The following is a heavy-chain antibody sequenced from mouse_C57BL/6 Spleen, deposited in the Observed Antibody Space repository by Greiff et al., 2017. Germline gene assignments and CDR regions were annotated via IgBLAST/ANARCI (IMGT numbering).Heavy chain of an antibody. CDR1: GYTFTDYY. Sequence: QVQLQQSGAELVRPGASVKMSCKASGYTFTDYYINWVKQRPGPGLEWIARIYPGNGNTYYNEKFKGKATLTADKSSSTAYMQLSSLTSEDSAVYFGARSLIDAVVEGYAMDYWGQGTSVTVSS. D-gene: IGHD1-1*01. CDR3: ARSLIDAVVEGYAMDY. J-gene: IGHJ4*01. CDR2: IYPGNGNT. V-gene: IGHV1-76*01.